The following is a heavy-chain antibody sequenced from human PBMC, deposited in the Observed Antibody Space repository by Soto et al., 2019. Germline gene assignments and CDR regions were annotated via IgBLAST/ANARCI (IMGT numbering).Heavy chain of an antibody. D-gene: IGHD2-2*01. J-gene: IGHJ5*02. V-gene: IGHV4-31*03. CDR2: VYYSGSS. Sequence: PSEPLSLTCTVSGDSISGGASFWSWIRQPPGKGLEWIANVYYSGSSYYNPSLKSRLTISVDTTKNQFSLQLKSMTAADTAVYYCAKLSCTSSTCYFPGWFDPWGQGTLVTV. CDR1: GDSISGGASF. CDR3: AKLSCTSSTCYFPGWFDP.